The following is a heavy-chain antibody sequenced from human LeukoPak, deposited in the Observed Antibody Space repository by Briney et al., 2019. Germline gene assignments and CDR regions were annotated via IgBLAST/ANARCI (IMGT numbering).Heavy chain of an antibody. CDR1: GFTFSSYA. CDR2: ITGSGATT. V-gene: IGHV3-23*01. CDR3: ARDLFDRYSGYNY. D-gene: IGHD5-12*01. J-gene: IGHJ4*02. Sequence: GASLRLSCAASGFTFSSYAMSWVRQAPGKGLEWVSTITGSGATTYYADSVKGRFTISRDNSKNTLYLQMNSLRAEDTAVYYCARDLFDRYSGYNYWGQGTLVTVSS.